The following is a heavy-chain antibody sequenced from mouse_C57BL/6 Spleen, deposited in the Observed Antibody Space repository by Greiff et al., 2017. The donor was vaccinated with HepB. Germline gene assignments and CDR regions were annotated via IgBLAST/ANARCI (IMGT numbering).Heavy chain of an antibody. V-gene: IGHV7-1*01. CDR1: GFTFSDFY. CDR2: SRNKANDYTT. D-gene: IGHD1-1*02. CDR3: ARDAGGGYWYFDV. Sequence: EVKLVESGGGLVQSGRSLRLSCATSGFTFSDFYMEWVRQAPGKGLEWIAASRNKANDYTTEYSASVKGRFIVSRDTSQSILYLQMNALRAEDTAIYYCARDAGGGYWYFDVWGTGTTVTVSS. J-gene: IGHJ1*03.